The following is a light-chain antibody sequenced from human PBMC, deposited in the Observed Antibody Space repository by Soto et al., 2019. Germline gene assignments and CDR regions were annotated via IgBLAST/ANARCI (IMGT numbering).Light chain of an antibody. CDR1: SSDVGGYNY. J-gene: IGLJ1*01. Sequence: QSVLKQAASGSGAPGQAIPISCTGNSSDVGGYNYVSWYQQHPGKAPKLMIYDVSNRPSGVSNRFSGSKSGNTASLTISGLQAEDEADYYCSSYTSSSTYVFGTGTKSPS. CDR3: SSYTSSSTYV. CDR2: DVS. V-gene: IGLV2-14*01.